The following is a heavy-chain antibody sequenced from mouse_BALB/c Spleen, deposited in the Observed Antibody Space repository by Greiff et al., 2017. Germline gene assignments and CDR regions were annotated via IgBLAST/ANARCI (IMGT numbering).Heavy chain of an antibody. CDR1: GFSLTGYG. D-gene: IGHD2-2*01. Sequence: QVQLKQSGPGLVAPSQSLSITCTVSGFSLTGYGVNWVRQPPGKGLEWLGMIWGDGSTDYNSALKSRLSISKDNSKSQVFLKMNSLQTDDTARYYCAREGGGLRRSWFAYWGQGTLVTVSA. CDR2: IWGDGST. J-gene: IGHJ3*01. CDR3: AREGGGLRRSWFAY. V-gene: IGHV2-6-7*01.